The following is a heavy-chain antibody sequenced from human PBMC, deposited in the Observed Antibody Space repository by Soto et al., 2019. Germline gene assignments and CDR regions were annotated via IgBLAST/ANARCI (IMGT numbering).Heavy chain of an antibody. CDR2: ISHSGLR. V-gene: IGHV4-59*02. J-gene: IGHJ5*02. CDR3: ATSTAPCTGCYS. D-gene: IGHD6-19*01. CDR1: GVSVSNXY. Sequence: QVQLQESGPGLVKPSETLSLTCIVSGVSVSNXYCTWIRQAPGKGLEWIGYISHSGLRHYRASLQSRLSMSIEPSKNQCSLNLTPVTAADTAIYYCATSTAPCTGCYSWGQGTLVTVSS.